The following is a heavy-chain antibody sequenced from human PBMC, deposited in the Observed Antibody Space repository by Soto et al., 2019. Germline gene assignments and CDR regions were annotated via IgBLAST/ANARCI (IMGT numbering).Heavy chain of an antibody. CDR1: GFRFDDYG. CDR2: INRHGGST. CDR3: ARTPGYYGDFFDY. D-gene: IGHD4-17*01. Sequence: GGFPRLSCAAPGFRFDDYGMSWVRQAPGKGLEWVSGINRHGGSTGYADSVKGRFTISRDNAKNSLHLHMNSLRAEDTAFYYCARTPGYYGDFFDYWGQGTLVTVSS. V-gene: IGHV3-20*04. J-gene: IGHJ4*02.